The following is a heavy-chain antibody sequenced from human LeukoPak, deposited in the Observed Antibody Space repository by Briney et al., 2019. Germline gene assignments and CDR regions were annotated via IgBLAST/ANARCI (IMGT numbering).Heavy chain of an antibody. Sequence: PGGSLRLSCAASGFTFSDYYMSWIRQAPGKGLQFVSAISTSGGSTSYANSVRGRFTISRDNSKNTLHLQMGSLRAEDMAVYYCARDDGGYGSGSHYYFYSMDVWGQGTTVTVSS. J-gene: IGHJ6*02. CDR1: GFTFSDYY. D-gene: IGHD3-10*01. CDR3: ARDDGGYGSGSHYYFYSMDV. V-gene: IGHV3-64*01. CDR2: ISTSGGST.